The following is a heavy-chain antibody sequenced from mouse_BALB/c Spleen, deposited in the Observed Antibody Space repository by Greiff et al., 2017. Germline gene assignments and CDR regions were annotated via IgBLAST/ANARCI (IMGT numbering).Heavy chain of an antibody. CDR1: GFTFSSYT. Sequence: EVKVVESGGGLVQPGGSLKLSCAASGFTFSSYTMSWVRQTPEKRLEWVAYISNGGGSTYYPDTVKGRFTISRDNAKNTLYLQMSSLKSEDTAMYYCARRGSSLFAYWGQGTLVTVSA. D-gene: IGHD1-1*01. J-gene: IGHJ3*01. V-gene: IGHV5-12-2*01. CDR3: ARRGSSLFAY. CDR2: ISNGGGST.